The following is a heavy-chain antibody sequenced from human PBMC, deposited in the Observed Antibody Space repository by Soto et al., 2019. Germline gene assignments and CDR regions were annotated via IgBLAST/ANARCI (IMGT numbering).Heavy chain of an antibody. CDR3: AKDFSYCLLDQPGRDYDYYGMDV. CDR2: ISYDGSNK. D-gene: IGHD3-3*01. J-gene: IGHJ6*02. V-gene: IGHV3-30*18. CDR1: GFTFSTYG. Sequence: QVQLVESGGGVVQPGRSLRVSCAVSGFTFSTYGMHWVRQAPGKGLEWVAVISYDGSNKYYGSSVKGRFTISRDNAKNTLYLQMKGLRAEDTAVYYCAKDFSYCLLDQPGRDYDYYGMDVWGQGTTVTVSS.